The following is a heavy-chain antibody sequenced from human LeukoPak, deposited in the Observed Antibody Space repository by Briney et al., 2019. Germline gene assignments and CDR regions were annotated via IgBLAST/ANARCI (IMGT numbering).Heavy chain of an antibody. V-gene: IGHV1-18*01. J-gene: IGHJ4*02. D-gene: IGHD3-22*01. CDR3: ARGDYDSSGYYYVYSLY. Sequence: GASVKVSCKASGYTFTSYGISWVRQAPGQGLEWMGWISAHNGNTNYAQKLQGRVTMTTDTSTSTAYMELRSLRSDDTAVYYCARGDYDSSGYYYVYSLYWGQGTLVTVSS. CDR1: GYTFTSYG. CDR2: ISAHNGNT.